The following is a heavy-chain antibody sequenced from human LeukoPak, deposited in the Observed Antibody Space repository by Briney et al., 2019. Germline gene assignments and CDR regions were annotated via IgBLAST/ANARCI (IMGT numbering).Heavy chain of an antibody. Sequence: SVKVSSKASGGTFSSYAISWVRQAPGQGLEWMGGIIPIFGTANYAQKFQGRVTITTDESTSTAYMELSSLRSEDTAVYYCASMIVVVITDGRDAFDIWGQGTMVTVPS. J-gene: IGHJ3*02. CDR1: GGTFSSYA. CDR2: IIPIFGTA. V-gene: IGHV1-69*05. CDR3: ASMIVVVITDGRDAFDI. D-gene: IGHD3-22*01.